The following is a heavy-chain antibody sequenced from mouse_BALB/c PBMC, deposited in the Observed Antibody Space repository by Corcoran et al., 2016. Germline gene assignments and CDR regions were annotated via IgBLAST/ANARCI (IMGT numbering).Heavy chain of an antibody. CDR1: GYSFTGYY. CDR3: ARRTGTGAMDY. V-gene: IGHV1S34*01. D-gene: IGHD4-1*01. J-gene: IGHJ4*01. Sequence: LVKTGASVKISCKASGYSFTGYYMHWVKQSHGKSLEWIGYISCYNGATSYNQKFKGKATFTVDTSSNTAYMQFNSLTSEDSAVYYCARRTGTGAMDYWGQGTSVTVSS. CDR2: ISCYNGAT.